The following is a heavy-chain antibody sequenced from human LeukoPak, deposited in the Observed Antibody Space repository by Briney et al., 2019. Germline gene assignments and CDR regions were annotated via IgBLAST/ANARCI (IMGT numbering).Heavy chain of an antibody. D-gene: IGHD6-19*01. CDR1: GFTFNSYS. Sequence: GGSLRLSCAASGFTFNSYSMNWVRQAPGKGLEWVSSIESSSTYIYYADSVKGRFTVSRNNAENSLYLQMNSLRAEDTAVYYCSRVLYSSGWVFGGYCAMDVWGRGTTVTVSS. V-gene: IGHV3-21*01. CDR3: SRVLYSSGWVFGGYCAMDV. CDR2: IESSSTYI. J-gene: IGHJ6*02.